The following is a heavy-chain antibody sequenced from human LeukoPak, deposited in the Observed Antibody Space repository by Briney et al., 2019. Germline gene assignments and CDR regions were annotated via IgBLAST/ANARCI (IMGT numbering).Heavy chain of an antibody. CDR1: GFTFSSYA. D-gene: IGHD5-18*01. V-gene: IGHV3-30*04. J-gene: IGHJ6*03. Sequence: GRSLRLSCAASGFTFSSYAMHWVRQAPGKGLEWAAVISYDGSNKYYADSVKGRFTISRDNSKNTLYLQMNSLRAEDTAVYYCARDRDTAMAPYYYYYMDVWGKGTTVTVSS. CDR3: ARDRDTAMAPYYYYYMDV. CDR2: ISYDGSNK.